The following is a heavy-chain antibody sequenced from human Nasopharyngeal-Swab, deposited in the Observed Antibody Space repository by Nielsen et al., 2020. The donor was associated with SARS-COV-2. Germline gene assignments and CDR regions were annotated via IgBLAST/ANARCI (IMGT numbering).Heavy chain of an antibody. D-gene: IGHD4-17*01. J-gene: IGHJ2*01. Sequence: SVKVSCKASGGTFSSYAISWVRQAPGQGLEWMGGIIPILGIANYAQKFQGRVTITADKSTSTAYMELSSLRSEDTAVYYCARDRVGDYGDYEGWYSDLWGRGTLVTVSS. CDR2: IIPILGIA. CDR1: GGTFSSYA. CDR3: ARDRVGDYGDYEGWYSDL. V-gene: IGHV1-69*10.